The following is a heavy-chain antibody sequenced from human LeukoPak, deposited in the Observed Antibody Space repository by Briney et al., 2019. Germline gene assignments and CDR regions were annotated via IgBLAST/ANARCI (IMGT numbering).Heavy chain of an antibody. D-gene: IGHD3-22*01. J-gene: IGHJ4*02. CDR3: AKSSYYDSSGYYRAYYFDY. V-gene: IGHV3-30*18. CDR1: GFTFRSYG. CDR2: ISYDGSNK. Sequence: GGSLRLSCAASGFTFRSYGMHWVRQAPGKGLEWVAVISYDGSNKYYADSVKGRFTISRDNSKSTLYLQMNSLRAEDTAAYYCAKSSYYDSSGYYRAYYFDYWGQGTLITVSS.